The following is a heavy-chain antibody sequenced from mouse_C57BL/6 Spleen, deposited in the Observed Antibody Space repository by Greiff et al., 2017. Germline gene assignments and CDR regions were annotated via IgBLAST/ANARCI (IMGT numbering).Heavy chain of an antibody. CDR1: GYTFTSYW. Sequence: VQLQQPGAELVRPGTSVKLSCKASGYTFTSYWMHWVKQRPGQGLEWIGVIDPSDNYTNYHQKFKGKATLTVDSSSSTAYMQLSSLTSEDSAVYDGARCYYERGDAMDYWGQGTSVTVSS. V-gene: IGHV1-59*01. CDR2: IDPSDNYT. D-gene: IGHD1-1*01. CDR3: ARCYYERGDAMDY. J-gene: IGHJ4*01.